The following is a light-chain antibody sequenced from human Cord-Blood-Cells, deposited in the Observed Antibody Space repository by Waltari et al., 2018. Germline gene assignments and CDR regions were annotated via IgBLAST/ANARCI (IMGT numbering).Light chain of an antibody. Sequence: AIQLTQSPSSLSASVGDRVTITCRASQGISSALAWYQQKPGKAPKLLIYDSASLESGVPSRFSGSGSGTDFTLTISSLQPEDFATYYCQQFNSYPHTFGQGTKLEIK. J-gene: IGKJ2*01. CDR3: QQFNSYPHT. CDR1: QGISSA. V-gene: IGKV1-13*02. CDR2: DSA.